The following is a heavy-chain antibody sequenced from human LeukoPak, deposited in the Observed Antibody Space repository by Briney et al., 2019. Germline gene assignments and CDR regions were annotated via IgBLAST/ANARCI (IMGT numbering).Heavy chain of an antibody. J-gene: IGHJ3*02. Sequence: GGSLRLSCAASGFTFSSYSMNWVRQAPGKGLEWVSHISSSSTTIYYADSVKGRFTISRDNAKNSLYLQMNSLRAEDTAVCYCARDSAYSAFDIWGQGTMVTVSS. CDR2: ISSSSTTI. D-gene: IGHD5-12*01. CDR1: GFTFSSYS. CDR3: ARDSAYSAFDI. V-gene: IGHV3-48*04.